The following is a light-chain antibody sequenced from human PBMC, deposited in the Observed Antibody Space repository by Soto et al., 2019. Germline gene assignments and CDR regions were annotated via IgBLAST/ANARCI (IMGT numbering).Light chain of an antibody. CDR1: QNINNY. Sequence: DIQMTQSPSSLSASVGDRVTITCQASQNINNYLNWYQQKPGRAPKLLIYDASNLEAGVPSRFRGSGSGTDFTFTISRLQPEDIATYYCQHYDNFPISFGQGTKVDIK. J-gene: IGKJ1*01. CDR2: DAS. CDR3: QHYDNFPIS. V-gene: IGKV1-33*01.